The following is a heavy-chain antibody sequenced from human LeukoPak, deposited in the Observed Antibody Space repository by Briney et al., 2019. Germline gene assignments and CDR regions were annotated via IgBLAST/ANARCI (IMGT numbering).Heavy chain of an antibody. CDR2: ISAYNGNT. V-gene: IGHV1-18*01. J-gene: IGHJ5*02. D-gene: IGHD4-11*01. CDR1: GYTFISYG. Sequence: GASVKVSCKASGYTFISYGISWVRQAPGQGLEWMGWISAYNGNTNYAQKFQGRVTMTRDMSTSTVYMELSSLRSEDTAVYYCAREAPDSNYDPGFGLSSHLEGFDPWGQGTLVTVSS. CDR3: AREAPDSNYDPGFGLSSHLEGFDP.